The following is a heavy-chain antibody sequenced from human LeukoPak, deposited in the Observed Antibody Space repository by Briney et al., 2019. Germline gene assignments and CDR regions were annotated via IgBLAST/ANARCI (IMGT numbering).Heavy chain of an antibody. J-gene: IGHJ6*02. Sequence: PGGSLRLSCAASGFTFSSYSVNWVRQAPGKGLEWVSSISSSSYIYYADSVKGRFTISRDNAKNSLYLQMNSLRAEDTAVYYCARDLSMYGMDVWGQGTTVTVSS. D-gene: IGHD6-6*01. CDR1: GFTFSSYS. CDR3: ARDLSMYGMDV. CDR2: ISSSSYI. V-gene: IGHV3-21*01.